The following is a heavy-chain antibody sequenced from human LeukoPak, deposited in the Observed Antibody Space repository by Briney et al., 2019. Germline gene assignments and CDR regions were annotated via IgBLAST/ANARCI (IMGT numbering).Heavy chain of an antibody. CDR3: AKVVLLLTASDAFDF. V-gene: IGHV3-30*02. CDR2: IRYDGSNK. Sequence: GGSLRLSCAASGFTFSSYGMHWVRQAPGKGLEWVAFIRYDGSNKYYADSVKGRFTISRDNFKNTVFLRMNSLRAEDTAVYYCAKVVLLLTASDAFDFWGQGTKVTVSS. J-gene: IGHJ3*01. D-gene: IGHD2-21*02. CDR1: GFTFSSYG.